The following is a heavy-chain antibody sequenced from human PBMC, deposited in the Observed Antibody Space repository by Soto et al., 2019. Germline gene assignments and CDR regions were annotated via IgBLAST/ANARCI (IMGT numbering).Heavy chain of an antibody. CDR3: AHMSRPYNWFDP. J-gene: IGHJ5*02. V-gene: IGHV2-5*02. CDR1: GFSLSTSGVG. Sequence: SGPTPGNPTQTLTLTCTFSGFSLSTSGVGVGWIRQPPGKALEWLALIYWDDDKRYSPSLESRLTITKDTSKNQVVLTMTNMDPVDTATYYCAHMSRPYNWFDPWGQGTLVTVSS. CDR2: IYWDDDK.